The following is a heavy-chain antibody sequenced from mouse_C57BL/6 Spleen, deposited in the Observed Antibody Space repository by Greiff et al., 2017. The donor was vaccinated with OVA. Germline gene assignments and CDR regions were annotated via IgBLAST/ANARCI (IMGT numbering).Heavy chain of an antibody. V-gene: IGHV1-52*01. Sequence: QVQLQQPGAELVRPGSSVKLSCKASGYTFTSYWMHWVKQRPIQGLEWIGNIDPSDSETHYNQKFKDKATLTVDKSSSTAYMQLSSLTSEDSAVYYCARYYGSSYWYFDVWGTGTTGTVSS. D-gene: IGHD1-1*01. J-gene: IGHJ1*03. CDR1: GYTFTSYW. CDR2: IDPSDSET. CDR3: ARYYGSSYWYFDV.